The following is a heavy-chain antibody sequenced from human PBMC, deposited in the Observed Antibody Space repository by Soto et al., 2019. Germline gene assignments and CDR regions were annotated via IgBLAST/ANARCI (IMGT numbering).Heavy chain of an antibody. CDR1: GFTFSDYY. V-gene: IGHV3-11*01. CDR2: ISSSDSII. J-gene: IGHJ4*02. D-gene: IGHD3-22*01. CDR3: ARDLGYYDSGGYFDY. Sequence: GGSLRLSCAASGFTFSDYYMSWIRQAPGKGLEWVSYISSSDSIIYYSGSVKGRFIISRDNAKNSLYLQMNSLRAEDMAVYYCARDLGYYDSGGYFDYWGQGTLVTVSS.